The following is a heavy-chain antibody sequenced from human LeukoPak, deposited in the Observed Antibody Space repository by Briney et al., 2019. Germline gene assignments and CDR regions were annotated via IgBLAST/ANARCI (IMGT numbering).Heavy chain of an antibody. J-gene: IGHJ4*02. V-gene: IGHV3-9*01. Sequence: GGSLRLSCAASGFTFDDYAMHWVRQAPGKGLEWVSGISWNSGSIGYADSVKGRFTISRDNAKNSLHLQMNSLRAEDTALYYCGRDRGGYCSGGRCYRGVDYWGQGTLVTVSS. D-gene: IGHD2-15*01. CDR2: ISWNSGSI. CDR3: GRDRGGYCSGGRCYRGVDY. CDR1: GFTFDDYA.